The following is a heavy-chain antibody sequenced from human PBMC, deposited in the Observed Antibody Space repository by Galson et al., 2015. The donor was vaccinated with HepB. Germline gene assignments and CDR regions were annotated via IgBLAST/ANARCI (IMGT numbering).Heavy chain of an antibody. CDR1: GFTFSTYA. D-gene: IGHD2-8*01. V-gene: IGHV3-30*04. CDR3: AKGGCTSGACSLDF. J-gene: IGHJ4*02. Sequence: LRLSCAASGFTFSTYALDWVRQAPGKGLEWLAVISYDGDKTYYSDSVKGRFTISRDDANNTLNLQMNSLRDDDSAVYYCAKGGCTSGACSLDFWGQGTLVTVSS. CDR2: ISYDGDKT.